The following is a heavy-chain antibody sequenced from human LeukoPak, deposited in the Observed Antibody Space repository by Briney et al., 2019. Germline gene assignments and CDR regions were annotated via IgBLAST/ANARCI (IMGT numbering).Heavy chain of an antibody. Sequence: GGSQRLSCAASGFTVSSNYMSWVRQAPGKGLEWVSVIYSGGSTYYADSVKGRFTISRDNSKNTLYLQMNSLRAEDTAVYYCARVQTFYSGRPLDYWGQGTLVTVSS. D-gene: IGHD1-26*01. J-gene: IGHJ4*02. CDR1: GFTVSSNY. V-gene: IGHV3-53*01. CDR2: IYSGGST. CDR3: ARVQTFYSGRPLDY.